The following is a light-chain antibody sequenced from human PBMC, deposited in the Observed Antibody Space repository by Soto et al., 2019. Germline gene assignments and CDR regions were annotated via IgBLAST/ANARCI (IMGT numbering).Light chain of an antibody. J-gene: IGLJ2*01. CDR2: DAI. Sequence: QAVVTQEPSLTVSPGETVTLTCGFTTGAVTSGHYPYWFQQKPGQAPRTLMYDAINKHSWTPARFSGSLLGGKAALTLSGAQPEDEADYYCLFYYNGARLFGGGTKLTVL. CDR3: LFYYNGARL. V-gene: IGLV7-46*01. CDR1: TGAVTSGHY.